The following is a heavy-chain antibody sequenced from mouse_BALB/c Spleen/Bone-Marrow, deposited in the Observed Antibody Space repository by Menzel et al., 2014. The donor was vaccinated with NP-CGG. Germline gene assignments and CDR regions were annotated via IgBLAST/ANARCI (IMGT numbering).Heavy chain of an antibody. CDR2: INPYNGDT. CDR3: GRSGYYGSSYFDV. CDR1: GYSFTGYF. V-gene: IGHV1-37*01. D-gene: IGHD1-1*01. Sequence: VQLKQSGPELVKPGASVKISCKASGYSFTGYFMNWVKQSHGKSLEWIGRINPYNGDTFYNQKFKGKATLTVDKSSSTDHMERLSLTAEDSAVYYGGRSGYYGSSYFDVGGAGTTVTVSS. J-gene: IGHJ1*01.